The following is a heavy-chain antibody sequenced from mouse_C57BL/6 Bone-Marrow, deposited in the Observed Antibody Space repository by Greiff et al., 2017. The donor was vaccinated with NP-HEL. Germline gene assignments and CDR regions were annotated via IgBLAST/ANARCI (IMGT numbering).Heavy chain of an antibody. CDR3: TRGGTTGYFDV. Sequence: EVQLVESGGDLVKPGGSLKLSCAASGFTFSSYGMSWVRQTPDKRLEWVAYISSGGDYIYYADTVKGRFTISRDNARNTLYLQMSSLKSEDTAMYYCTRGGTTGYFDVWGTGTTVTVSS. V-gene: IGHV5-9-1*02. J-gene: IGHJ1*03. CDR2: ISSGGDYI. D-gene: IGHD1-1*01. CDR1: GFTFSSYG.